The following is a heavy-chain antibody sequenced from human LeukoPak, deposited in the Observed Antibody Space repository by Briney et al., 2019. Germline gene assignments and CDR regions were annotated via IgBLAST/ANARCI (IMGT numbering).Heavy chain of an antibody. Sequence: GGSLRLSCAASGFTFSSYAMSWVRQAPGKGLEWVSAISGSGGSTYYADSVKGRFTISRDNSKNTLYLQMNSLRAEDTAVYYCAKDRTRYSGSSNYFDYWGQGTLVTVSS. CDR1: GFTFSSYA. CDR3: AKDRTRYSGSSNYFDY. D-gene: IGHD1-26*01. V-gene: IGHV3-23*01. CDR2: ISGSGGST. J-gene: IGHJ4*02.